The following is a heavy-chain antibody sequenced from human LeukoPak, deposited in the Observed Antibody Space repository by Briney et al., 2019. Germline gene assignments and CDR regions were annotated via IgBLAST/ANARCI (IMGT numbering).Heavy chain of an antibody. CDR2: ISAYNGNT. CDR1: GYTFTGYY. J-gene: IGHJ4*02. D-gene: IGHD3-3*01. V-gene: IGHV1-18*04. CDR3: AREGSRDFWSGPVYYFDY. Sequence: GASVKVSCKASGYTFTGYYMHWVRQAPGQGLEWMGWISAYNGNTNYAQKLQGRVTMTTDTSTSTAYMELRSLRSDDTAVYYCAREGSRDFWSGPVYYFDYWGQGTLVTVSS.